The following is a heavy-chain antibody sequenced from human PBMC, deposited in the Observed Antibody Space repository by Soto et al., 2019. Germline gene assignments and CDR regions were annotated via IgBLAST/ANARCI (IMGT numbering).Heavy chain of an antibody. V-gene: IGHV3-23*01. D-gene: IGHD2-2*01. CDR2: ISDSGGST. CDR3: APLGYCSSTSCWTTDY. CDR1: GFTFSSYA. J-gene: IGHJ4*02. Sequence: PGGSLRLSCAASGFTFSSYAMSWVRQAPGKGLEWVSTISDSGGSTYYADSVKGRFTISRDNSKNTLYLQMNSLRAEDTAVYYCAPLGYCSSTSCWTTDYWGQGTLVTVSS.